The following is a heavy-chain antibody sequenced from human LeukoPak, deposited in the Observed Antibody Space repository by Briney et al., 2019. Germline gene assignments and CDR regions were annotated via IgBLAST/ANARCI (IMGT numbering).Heavy chain of an antibody. CDR1: GYTFTSYD. CDR3: ATAARWAAQPPDY. D-gene: IGHD4-23*01. J-gene: IGHJ4*02. CDR2: MNPNSGNT. V-gene: IGHV1-8*01. Sequence: ASVKVSCKASGYTFTSYDINWVRQATGQGLEWMGWMNPNSGNTGYAQKFQGRVTMTRNTSISTAYMELSSLRSEDTAVYYCATAARWAAQPPDYWGQGTLVTVSS.